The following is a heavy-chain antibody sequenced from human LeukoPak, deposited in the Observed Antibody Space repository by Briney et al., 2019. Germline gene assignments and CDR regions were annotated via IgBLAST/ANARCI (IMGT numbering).Heavy chain of an antibody. CDR1: GYTFTGYY. D-gene: IGHD3-22*01. V-gene: IGHV1-69*13. Sequence: SVKVSCKASGYTFTGYYMHWVRQAPGQGLEWMGGIIPIIGTVNYAQKFQGRVTITADESTSTAYMELSSLRSEDTAVYYCARQITMIEEGAFDIWGQGTMVTVSS. CDR2: IIPIIGTV. J-gene: IGHJ3*02. CDR3: ARQITMIEEGAFDI.